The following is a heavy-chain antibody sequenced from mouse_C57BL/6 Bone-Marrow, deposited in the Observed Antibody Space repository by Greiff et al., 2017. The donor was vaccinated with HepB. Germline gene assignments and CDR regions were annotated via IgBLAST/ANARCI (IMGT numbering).Heavy chain of an antibody. CDR1: GYAFSSSW. J-gene: IGHJ1*03. Sequence: VMLVESGPELVKPGASVKISCKASGYAFSSSWMNWVKQRPGKGLEWIGRIYPGDGDTNYNEKFKSKATLTVDKSSSTAYMQLSSLTSEDSAVYYCAREDYGSSYWYFDVWGTGTTVTVSS. CDR3: AREDYGSSYWYFDV. CDR2: IYPGDGDT. V-gene: IGHV1-82*01. D-gene: IGHD1-1*01.